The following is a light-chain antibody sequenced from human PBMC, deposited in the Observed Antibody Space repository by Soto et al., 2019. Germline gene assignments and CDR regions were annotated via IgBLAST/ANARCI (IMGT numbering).Light chain of an antibody. CDR2: DAS. V-gene: IGKV3-11*01. Sequence: EIVLTQSPATLSLSPGERVTLSCRASQSVNSSLAWYQQNPGQAPRLLIYDASNRATGTPARFSGSGSGTDFTLTISSLEPEDFPVYYCQQRSNWLTFGGGTKVEIK. CDR3: QQRSNWLT. J-gene: IGKJ4*01. CDR1: QSVNSS.